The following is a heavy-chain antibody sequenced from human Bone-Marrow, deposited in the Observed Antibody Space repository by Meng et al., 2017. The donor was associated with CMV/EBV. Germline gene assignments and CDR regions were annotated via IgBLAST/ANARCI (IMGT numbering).Heavy chain of an antibody. J-gene: IGHJ5*02. D-gene: IGHD3-22*01. CDR2: IKQDGSEK. CDR1: GFTFSSYA. V-gene: IGHV3-7*01. Sequence: LSLTCAASGFTFSSYAMSWVRQAPGKGLEWVANIKQDGSEKYYVDSVKGRFTISRDNAKNSLYLQMNSLRAEDTAVYYCATDSSGYYSRADWFDPWGQGTLVTVSS. CDR3: ATDSSGYYSRADWFDP.